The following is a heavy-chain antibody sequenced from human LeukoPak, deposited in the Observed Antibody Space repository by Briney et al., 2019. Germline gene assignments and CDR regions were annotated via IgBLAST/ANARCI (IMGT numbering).Heavy chain of an antibody. V-gene: IGHV1-18*01. CDR2: ISTYNGNT. J-gene: IGHJ6*03. D-gene: IGHD3-3*01. Sequence: GASVKVSCKASGGTFSSYGISWVRQAPGQGLEWMGWISTYNGNTNYAQKLQGRVTMTTDTSTSTAYMELRSLRSDDTAVYYCARVGYDFWSGFSYYYYMDVWGKGTTVTVSS. CDR1: GGTFSSYG. CDR3: ARVGYDFWSGFSYYYYMDV.